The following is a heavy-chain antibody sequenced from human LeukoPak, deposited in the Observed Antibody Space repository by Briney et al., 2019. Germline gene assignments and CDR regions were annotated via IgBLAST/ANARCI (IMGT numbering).Heavy chain of an antibody. V-gene: IGHV3-7*01. CDR1: GFTFSGYW. Sequence: PGGSLRPSCAASGFTFSGYWMSWVRQAPGKGLEWVANIKVDGSEKNYVDSVKGRLTISRDNAKNSLNLQMNSLRAEDTAVYYCARGGRNLDSWGQGTLVTVSS. D-gene: IGHD1-14*01. CDR3: ARGGRNLDS. CDR2: IKVDGSEK. J-gene: IGHJ4*02.